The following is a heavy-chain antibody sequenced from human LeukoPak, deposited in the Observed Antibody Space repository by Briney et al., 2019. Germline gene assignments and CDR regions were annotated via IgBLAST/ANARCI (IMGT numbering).Heavy chain of an antibody. D-gene: IGHD1-14*01. CDR3: ARDRQYGTSWRRTSFDP. CDR2: INPNSGAT. CDR1: GYTFTGYY. V-gene: IGHV1-2*02. Sequence: ASVNVSCKASGYTFTGYYINWVRQAPGQSLEWMGWINPNSGATKFAQKFQGRVTLTRDTSINTVYMELTSLRSDDTAVYFCARDRQYGTSWRRTSFDPWGQGTLVTVSS. J-gene: IGHJ5*02.